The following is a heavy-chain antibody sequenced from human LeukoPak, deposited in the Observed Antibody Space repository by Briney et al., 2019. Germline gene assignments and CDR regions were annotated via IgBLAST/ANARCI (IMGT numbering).Heavy chain of an antibody. Sequence: PGGSLRLSCAASGFTFRSHWMHWVRQAPGKGLVRVSCINSDGSTTSYEDSVKGRFTISRDNAKNTLYLQMNSLRAEDTAVYYCARGLYYDRSGYYYKGNWFDPWGQGTLVTVSS. D-gene: IGHD3-22*01. V-gene: IGHV3-74*01. J-gene: IGHJ5*02. CDR1: GFTFRSHW. CDR2: INSDGSTT. CDR3: ARGLYYDRSGYYYKGNWFDP.